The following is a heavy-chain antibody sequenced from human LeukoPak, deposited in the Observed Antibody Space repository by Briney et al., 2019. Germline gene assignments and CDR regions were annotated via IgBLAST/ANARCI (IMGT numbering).Heavy chain of an antibody. Sequence: ASVKVSCKASGYTFTSYYMHWVRQAPGQGLEWMGIINPSGGSTSYAQKFQGRVTMTRDTSTSTVYMELSSLRPEDTAVYYCARGPSDYYDSSGYYYFDYWGQGTLVTVSS. CDR2: INPSGGST. J-gene: IGHJ4*02. CDR1: GYTFTSYY. CDR3: ARGPSDYYDSSGYYYFDY. V-gene: IGHV1-46*01. D-gene: IGHD3-22*01.